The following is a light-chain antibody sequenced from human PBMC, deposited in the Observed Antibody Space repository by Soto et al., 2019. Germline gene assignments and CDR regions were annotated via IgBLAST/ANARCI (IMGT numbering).Light chain of an antibody. J-gene: IGLJ1*01. CDR2: DVS. CDR1: SSDVGGYNY. V-gene: IGLV2-14*01. Sequence: QSALTQPASVSGSPGQSITIPCTGTSSDVGGYNYVSWYQQHPGKAPKLMIYDVSNRPSGVSNRFSGSKSGNTASLTISGLQAEDEADYYCSSYTSSSTRVFGTGTRSPS. CDR3: SSYTSSSTRV.